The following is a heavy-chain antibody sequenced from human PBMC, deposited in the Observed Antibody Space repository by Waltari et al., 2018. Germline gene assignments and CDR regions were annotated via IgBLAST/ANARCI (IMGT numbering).Heavy chain of an antibody. CDR1: GYSISSGYY. Sequence: QVQLQESGPGLVKPSATLSLTCAVSGYSISSGYYWGWIRQPPGQGLEWIGSIYHSGSTYYNPSLKSRVTISVDTSKNQFSLKLSSVTAADTAVYYCARDVDCSSTSCYVGAFDIWGQGTMVTVSS. V-gene: IGHV4-38-2*02. J-gene: IGHJ3*02. CDR2: IYHSGST. D-gene: IGHD2-2*01. CDR3: ARDVDCSSTSCYVGAFDI.